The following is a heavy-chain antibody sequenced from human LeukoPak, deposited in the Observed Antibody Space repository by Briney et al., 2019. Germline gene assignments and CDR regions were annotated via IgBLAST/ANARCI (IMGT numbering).Heavy chain of an antibody. Sequence: PSGTLSLTCAVSGAAISSSNWWSWVRPPPGRGQEWIGEIYHSGSTNYNPSLKSRVTISLDKSKNQFSLKLNSVTAADTAVYYCARGGVYYGSGSNWFDPWGQGTLVTVSS. V-gene: IGHV4-4*02. CDR2: IYHSGST. J-gene: IGHJ5*02. CDR3: ARGGVYYGSGSNWFDP. D-gene: IGHD3-10*01. CDR1: GAAISSSNW.